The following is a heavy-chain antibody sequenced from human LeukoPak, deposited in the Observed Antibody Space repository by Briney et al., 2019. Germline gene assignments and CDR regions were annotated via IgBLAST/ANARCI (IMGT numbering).Heavy chain of an antibody. CDR2: IKGDGNGN. CDR1: GFSFSSYW. V-gene: IGHV3-7*01. Sequence: GGSLRLSCAASGFSFSSYWMSWVRQVPGKGLEWVANIKGDGNGNNYVDSVKGRFTISRDNAKNSLYLQMNSLRAEDTAVYYCARESWSSLTWGQGTLVTVSS. CDR3: ARESWSSLT. D-gene: IGHD2-2*01. J-gene: IGHJ5*02.